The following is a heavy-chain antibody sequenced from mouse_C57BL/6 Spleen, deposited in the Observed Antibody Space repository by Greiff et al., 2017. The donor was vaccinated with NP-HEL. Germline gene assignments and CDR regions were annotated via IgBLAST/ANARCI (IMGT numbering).Heavy chain of an antibody. V-gene: IGHV1-55*01. J-gene: IGHJ4*01. Sequence: VQLQQSGAELVKPGASVKMSCKASGCTFTSYWITWVKQRPGQGLEWIGDIYLGSGSTNYNEKFKSKATLTVDTSSSTAYMQLSSLTSEDSAVYYCARLREDAMDYWGRGTSVTVSS. CDR2: IYLGSGST. CDR1: GCTFTSYW. CDR3: ARLREDAMDY.